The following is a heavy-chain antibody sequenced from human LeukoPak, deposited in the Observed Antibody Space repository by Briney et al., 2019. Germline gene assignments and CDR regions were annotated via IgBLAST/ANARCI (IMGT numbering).Heavy chain of an antibody. J-gene: IGHJ5*02. V-gene: IGHV3-13*01. D-gene: IGHD2-2*01. CDR3: ARGLRVVPATMSTNWFDP. Sequence: GGSLRLSCAASGFTFSSYDMHWVRQATGKGLEWVSAIGTAGDTYYPGSVKGRFTISRENAKNSLYLQMNSLRAEDTAVYYCARGLRVVPATMSTNWFDPWGQGTLVTVSS. CDR2: IGTAGDT. CDR1: GFTFSSYD.